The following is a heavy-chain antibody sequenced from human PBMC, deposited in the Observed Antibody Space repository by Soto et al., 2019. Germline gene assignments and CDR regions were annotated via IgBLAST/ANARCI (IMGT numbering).Heavy chain of an antibody. CDR1: GYTFTNYY. CDR3: ARNFPYYYDSSGYADGPGLSDY. J-gene: IGHJ4*02. Sequence: AALKVSCKASGYTFTNYYMHWLRQAPGQGLEWMGIINPSGGSTSYAQKFQGRVTMTRDTSTSTVYMELSSLRSEDTAVYYCARNFPYYYDSSGYADGPGLSDYWGQGTLVTVSS. V-gene: IGHV1-46*03. D-gene: IGHD3-22*01. CDR2: INPSGGST.